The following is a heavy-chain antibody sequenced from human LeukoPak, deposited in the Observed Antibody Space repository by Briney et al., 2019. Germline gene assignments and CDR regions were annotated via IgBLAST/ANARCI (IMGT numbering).Heavy chain of an antibody. D-gene: IGHD1-7*01. CDR1: GFTFSNYN. J-gene: IGHJ3*02. Sequence: PGGSLRLSCAASGFTFSNYNMNWVRQAPGKGLEWVSYISSSGSPIYYADSVKGRFTISRDNAKNSLYLQMNSLRAEDTAVYYCARDIGNWDYGGAFDIWGQGTMVTVSS. CDR2: ISSSGSPI. V-gene: IGHV3-48*01. CDR3: ARDIGNWDYGGAFDI.